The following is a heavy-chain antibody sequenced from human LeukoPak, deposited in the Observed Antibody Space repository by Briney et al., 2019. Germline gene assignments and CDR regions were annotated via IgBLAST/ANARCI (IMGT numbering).Heavy chain of an antibody. V-gene: IGHV1-8*01. CDR3: ARSITMVRGVIITDYYYGMDV. D-gene: IGHD3-10*01. CDR1: GYTFTSYD. Sequence: SVTVSRQASGYTFTSYDINWLRQATGQGLEWMGWMNPKSGNTGYAQKFQGRVTMTRNTSITTAYRELSSLRSEDTAVYYCARSITMVRGVIITDYYYGMDVWGQGTTVTVSS. J-gene: IGHJ6*02. CDR2: MNPKSGNT.